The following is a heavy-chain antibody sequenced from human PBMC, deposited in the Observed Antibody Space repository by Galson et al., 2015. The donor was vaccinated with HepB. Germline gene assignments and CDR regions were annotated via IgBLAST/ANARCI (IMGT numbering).Heavy chain of an antibody. J-gene: IGHJ3*02. Sequence: PALVKPTQTLTLTCTVSGFSLSNARMGVSWIRQPPGKALEWPAHIFSNDEKSYSTSLKSRLTISKDTSKSQVVLTMTNMDPVDTATYYCARILIDYDFWSGYYRGAFDIWGQGTMVTVSS. V-gene: IGHV2-26*01. D-gene: IGHD3-3*01. CDR2: IFSNDEK. CDR1: GFSLSNARMG. CDR3: ARILIDYDFWSGYYRGAFDI.